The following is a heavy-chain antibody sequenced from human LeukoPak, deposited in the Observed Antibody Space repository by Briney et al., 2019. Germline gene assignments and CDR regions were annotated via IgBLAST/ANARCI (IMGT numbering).Heavy chain of an antibody. J-gene: IGHJ3*02. CDR2: IYSSGST. D-gene: IGHD3-3*01. CDR3: ATHSVSGVVSTAAFDI. Sequence: PSETLSLTCTVSGVSISSYYWSWIRQPAGKEPEWIGLIYSSGSTNYNPPLRSRVTMSADTSKNRIYLRLTSMTAADTAVYYCATHSVSGVVSTAAFDIWGQGTMVTVSS. V-gene: IGHV4-4*07. CDR1: GVSISSYY.